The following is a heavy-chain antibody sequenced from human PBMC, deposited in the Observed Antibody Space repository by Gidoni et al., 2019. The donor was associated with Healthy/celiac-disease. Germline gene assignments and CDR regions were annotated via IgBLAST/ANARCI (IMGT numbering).Heavy chain of an antibody. J-gene: IGHJ3*02. D-gene: IGHD3-22*01. CDR1: GDSVSSNSAA. CDR3: ARDHGYYDSSGYYYSSAFDI. V-gene: IGHV6-1*01. CDR2: TYYRSKWYN. Sequence: QVQLQQSGPGLVKPSQTLSLTCAISGDSVSSNSAAWNWIRQSPSRGLEWLGRTYYRSKWYNDYAVSVKSRITINPDTSKNQFSLQLNSVTPEDTAVYYCARDHGYYDSSGYYYSSAFDIWGQGTMVTVSS.